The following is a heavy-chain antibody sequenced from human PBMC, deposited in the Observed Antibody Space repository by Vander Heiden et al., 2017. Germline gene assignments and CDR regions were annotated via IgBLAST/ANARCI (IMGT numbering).Heavy chain of an antibody. CDR3: ARDRVQLWLFGCSDYYGMDV. CDR1: GFPFCPYY. D-gene: IGHD5-18*01. Sequence: QVQLVESGGGLVKPGRSLRLSCPAPGFPFCPYYKTWIRQAPGKGLEWVSYISSSGSTIYYAYAVKGRFTFSRDNAKNSLYLQMNSLRAEDTAVYYCARDRVQLWLFGCSDYYGMDVWGQGTTVTVSS. V-gene: IGHV3-11*01. CDR2: ISSSGSTI. J-gene: IGHJ6*02.